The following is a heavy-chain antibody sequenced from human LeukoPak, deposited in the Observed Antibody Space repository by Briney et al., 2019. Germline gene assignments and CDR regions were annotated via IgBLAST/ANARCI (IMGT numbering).Heavy chain of an antibody. CDR3: ARGGWGYYDNSGLRYFDY. D-gene: IGHD3-22*01. J-gene: IGHJ4*02. CDR2: INEDGSDK. Sequence: PGGSLRLSCAASGFIFSGSWMAWVRQAPGKGLEWLANINEDGSDKNYVESLKGRFTISRDNAKSSLYLQMNSLRAVDTAVYYCARGGWGYYDNSGLRYFDYWGQGTLVTVSS. CDR1: GFIFSGSW. V-gene: IGHV3-7*01.